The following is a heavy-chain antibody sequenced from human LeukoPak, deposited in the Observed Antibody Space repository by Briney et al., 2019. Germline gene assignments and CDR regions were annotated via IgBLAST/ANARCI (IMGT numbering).Heavy chain of an antibody. V-gene: IGHV3-21*01. CDR3: AREIMGGTFDY. Sequence: PGESLRLSCAASGFPFSTYSMNWVRQAPGNGLEWVSSITSSSDSKYYADSIKGRLTISRDNARNSLHLQMNGLRAEDTAVYYCAREIMGGTFDYWGQGALVTVSS. D-gene: IGHD1-26*01. J-gene: IGHJ4*02. CDR1: GFPFSTYS. CDR2: ITSSSDSK.